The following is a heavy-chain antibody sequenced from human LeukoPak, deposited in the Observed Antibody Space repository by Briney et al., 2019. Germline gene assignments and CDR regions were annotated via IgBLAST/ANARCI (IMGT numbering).Heavy chain of an antibody. Sequence: GSVKVSCKASGYTFTGYYMHWVRQAPGQGLEWMGWINANSGGTNYAQKFQGRVTMTRDTSISTAYMELSRLRSDDTAVYYCARDRVLWLWPDHDAFDIWGQGTMVTVRS. CDR3: ARDRVLWLWPDHDAFDI. J-gene: IGHJ3*02. CDR1: GYTFTGYY. V-gene: IGHV1-2*02. D-gene: IGHD5-12*01. CDR2: INANSGGT.